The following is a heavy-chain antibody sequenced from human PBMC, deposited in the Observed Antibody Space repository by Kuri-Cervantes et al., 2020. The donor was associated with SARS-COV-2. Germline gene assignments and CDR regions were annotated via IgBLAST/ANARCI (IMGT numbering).Heavy chain of an antibody. CDR1: GYTFTSYG. J-gene: IGHJ3*02. CDR3: ARSLWFGEVGDAFDI. V-gene: IGHV1-18*01. Sequence: ASVKVSCKASGYTFTSYGISWVRQAPGQGLEWMGWISAYNGNTNYAQKLQGRVTITRDTSASTAYMELSSLRSEDTAVYYCARSLWFGEVGDAFDIWGQGTMVTVSS. D-gene: IGHD3-10*01. CDR2: ISAYNGNT.